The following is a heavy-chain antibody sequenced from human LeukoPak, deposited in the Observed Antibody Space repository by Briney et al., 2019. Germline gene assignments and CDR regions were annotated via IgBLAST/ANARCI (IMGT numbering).Heavy chain of an antibody. CDR2: LDPADGET. D-gene: IGHD4-17*01. CDR1: VYTLTQLS. V-gene: IGHV1-24*01. Sequence: GSSVTVSCTFSVYTLTQLSTHWVRQAPGKGREWMGGLDPADGETIYAQKFQGRVTMTEDTSTDTAYMELNSLRSEDTAVYYCATHRTTVITGLVYWGQGTLVSVSS. J-gene: IGHJ4*02. CDR3: ATHRTTVITGLVY.